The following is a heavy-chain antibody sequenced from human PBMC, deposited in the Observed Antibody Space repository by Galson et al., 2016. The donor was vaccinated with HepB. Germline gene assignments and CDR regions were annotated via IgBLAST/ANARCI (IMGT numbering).Heavy chain of an antibody. Sequence: SLRLSCAVSGFTFSSYWMRWVRQAPGKGLEWVANIKDDGSEKYYVDSVKGRFTISRDNAKNSLYLQMNSLRAEDTAVYYCARFVRRSSVNDDYWGQGTLVTVSS. J-gene: IGHJ4*02. V-gene: IGHV3-7*01. CDR1: GFTFSSYW. CDR2: IKDDGSEK. D-gene: IGHD5/OR15-5a*01. CDR3: ARFVRRSSVNDDY.